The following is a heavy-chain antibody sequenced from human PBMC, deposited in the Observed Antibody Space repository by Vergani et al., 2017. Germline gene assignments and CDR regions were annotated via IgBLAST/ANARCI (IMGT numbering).Heavy chain of an antibody. V-gene: IGHV3-30-3*01. CDR1: GFTFSSYA. J-gene: IGHJ4*02. D-gene: IGHD5-18*01. CDR3: AREGEGLQLWGYYFDY. Sequence: QVQLVESGGGVVQPGRSLRLSCAASGFTFSSYAMHWVRQAPGKGLEWVAVISYDGSNKYYADSVKGRFTISRDNSKNTLYLQMNSVRAEDTAVYYCAREGEGLQLWGYYFDYWGQGTLVTVSS. CDR2: ISYDGSNK.